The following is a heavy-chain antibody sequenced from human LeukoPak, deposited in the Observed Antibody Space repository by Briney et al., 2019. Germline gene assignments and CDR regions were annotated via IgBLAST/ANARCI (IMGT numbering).Heavy chain of an antibody. Sequence: SETLSLTCIVSGYSISSGYYWGWIRQPPGKGLEWIGSIYHSGSSLYNPSLKSQVTISVDTSKNQFSLKLSSVTAADTAVYYCALRGTYYYYMDVWGKGTTVTVSS. CDR2: IYHSGSS. CDR1: GYSISSGYY. J-gene: IGHJ6*03. V-gene: IGHV4-38-2*02. CDR3: ALRGTYYYYMDV. D-gene: IGHD3-10*01.